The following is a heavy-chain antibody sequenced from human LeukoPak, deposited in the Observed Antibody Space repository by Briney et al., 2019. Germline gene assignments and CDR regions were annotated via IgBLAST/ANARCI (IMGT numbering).Heavy chain of an antibody. J-gene: IGHJ5*02. CDR1: GFTFRSYS. Sequence: GGSLRLSCAASGFTFRSYSMHWVRQAPGKGLVWVSRINSDGSTTSYADSVKGRFTISRDNAKDTLYLQMNSLRGDDTAVYYCTRSDWFDPWGQGTLVTVSS. V-gene: IGHV3-74*01. CDR2: INSDGSTT. CDR3: TRSDWFDP.